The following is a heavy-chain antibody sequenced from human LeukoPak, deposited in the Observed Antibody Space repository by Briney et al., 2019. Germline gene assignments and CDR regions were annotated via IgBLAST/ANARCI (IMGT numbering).Heavy chain of an antibody. Sequence: PSETLSLTCTVSGGSISSSSYYWGWIRQPPGKGLEWIGSIYYSGSTYYNPSLKSRVTTSVDTSKNQFSLKLSSVTAADTAVYYCARHYKRGVQEWFDPWGQGTLVTVSS. D-gene: IGHD3-10*01. J-gene: IGHJ5*02. CDR1: GGSISSSSYY. CDR2: IYYSGST. V-gene: IGHV4-39*01. CDR3: ARHYKRGVQEWFDP.